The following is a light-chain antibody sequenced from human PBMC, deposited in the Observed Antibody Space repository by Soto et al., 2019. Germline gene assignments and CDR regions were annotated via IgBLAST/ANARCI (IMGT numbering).Light chain of an antibody. V-gene: IGKV1-17*01. Sequence: DIPMTQSPSSLFASVGDRVSITCRASQAIRNNLGWYQQKPGKAPKRLIFDASSLQSGVPSRFSGSGSGTEFTLTISSLQPEDFATYYCQQYNTYWTFGQGTKVEIK. CDR1: QAIRNN. J-gene: IGKJ1*01. CDR2: DAS. CDR3: QQYNTYWT.